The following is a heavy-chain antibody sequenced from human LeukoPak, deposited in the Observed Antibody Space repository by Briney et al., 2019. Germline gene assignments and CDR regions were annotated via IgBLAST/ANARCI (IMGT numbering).Heavy chain of an antibody. CDR1: GFNFTDDF. D-gene: IGHD1-1*01. Sequence: ASVKVSCKASGFNFTDDFIHWVRQAAGQGLEGMGWVNPSNGDTNYPEMFQGWVTMTRDTSINTAYLELGRLSSDDTAVYFCTRDSPGSGWFDYWGRGTLVTVSS. V-gene: IGHV1-2*04. CDR3: TRDSPGSGWFDY. J-gene: IGHJ5*01. CDR2: VNPSNGDT.